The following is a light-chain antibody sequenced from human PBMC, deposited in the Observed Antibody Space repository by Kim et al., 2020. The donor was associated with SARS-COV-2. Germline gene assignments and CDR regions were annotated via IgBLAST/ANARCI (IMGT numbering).Light chain of an antibody. V-gene: IGKV1-5*01. CDR1: QYVTRG. CDR2: DAS. Sequence: STLSASVGDRGTITFRATQYVTRGLAWYQQKPGRAPKLLIYDASTLDRGVPSRFRGSGSGTEFTLPINSLQPDDFASYYCQHRQTFGQGTKVDIK. CDR3: QHRQT. J-gene: IGKJ1*01.